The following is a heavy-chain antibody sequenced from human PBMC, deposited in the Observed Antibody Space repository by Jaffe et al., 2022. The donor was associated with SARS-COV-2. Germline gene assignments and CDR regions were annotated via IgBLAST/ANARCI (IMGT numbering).Heavy chain of an antibody. V-gene: IGHV3-53*01. CDR1: GFTVSSNY. CDR3: ARGAYYYDSSGYYGYFDY. CDR2: IYSGGST. D-gene: IGHD3-22*01. J-gene: IGHJ4*02. Sequence: EVQLVESGGGLIQPGGSLRLSCAASGFTVSSNYMSWVRQAPGKGLEWVSVIYSGGSTYYADSVKGRFTISRDNSKNTLYLQMNSLRAEDTAVYYCARGAYYYDSSGYYGYFDYWGQGTLVTVSS.